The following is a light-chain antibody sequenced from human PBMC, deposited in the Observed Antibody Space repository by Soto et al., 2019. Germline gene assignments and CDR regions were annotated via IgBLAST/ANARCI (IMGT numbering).Light chain of an antibody. CDR2: DAS. V-gene: IGKV1-5*01. J-gene: IGKJ1*01. CDR3: LLYNAFSQT. CDR1: QSMTDG. Sequence: DIQMTQSPSTLSASIGDRITITCRASQSMTDGLAWYQQKPGRAPKDLIYDASSLHSGVPSRFSGSRSGTECSLTIDSFQPDDVGSYFCLLYNAFSQTLGQGTKGES.